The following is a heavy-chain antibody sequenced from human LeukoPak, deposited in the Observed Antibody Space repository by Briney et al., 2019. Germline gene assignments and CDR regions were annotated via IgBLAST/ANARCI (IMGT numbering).Heavy chain of an antibody. Sequence: GGSLTLSCAASGFFFSTYAGSWVRQAPGRGLEWVSGISGSGASTYSANSVKGRFTISRDNSKNTLDLQMNSLRAEDTAIYYCVKDRYSSAYYFENWGQGTLVTVSS. D-gene: IGHD5-18*01. CDR2: ISGSGAST. V-gene: IGHV3-23*01. CDR1: GFFFSTYA. J-gene: IGHJ4*02. CDR3: VKDRYSSAYYFEN.